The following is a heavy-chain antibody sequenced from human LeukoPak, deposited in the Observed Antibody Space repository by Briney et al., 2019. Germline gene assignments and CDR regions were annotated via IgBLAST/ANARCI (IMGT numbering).Heavy chain of an antibody. Sequence: SETLSLTCTVSGGSISSGGYYWSWIRQPPGKGLEWIGYIYHSGSTHYNPSLKSRVTISVDRSKNQFSLKLSSVTAADTAVYYCARGARGGSYELDYWGQGTLVTVSS. J-gene: IGHJ4*02. CDR2: IYHSGST. CDR3: ARGARGGSYELDY. D-gene: IGHD1-26*01. CDR1: GGSISSGGYY. V-gene: IGHV4-30-2*01.